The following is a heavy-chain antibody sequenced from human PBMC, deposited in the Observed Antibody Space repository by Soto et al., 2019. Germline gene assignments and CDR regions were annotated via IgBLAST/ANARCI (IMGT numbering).Heavy chain of an antibody. CDR1: VASVSSNSAT. V-gene: IGHV6-1*01. CDR3: ARAAVGFDACDL. J-gene: IGHJ3*01. CDR2: TYLRSKWYN. D-gene: IGHD1-26*01. Sequence: QLQESGPGMVKPSQTLSLSCGINVASVSSNSATRPWLSQSQSRGIEWLGRTYLRSKWYNEYAVSLKRRIAIRPDTSKDRFSLRLSSVTPEDTAVYFCARAAVGFDACDLLCQVTVGTVSS.